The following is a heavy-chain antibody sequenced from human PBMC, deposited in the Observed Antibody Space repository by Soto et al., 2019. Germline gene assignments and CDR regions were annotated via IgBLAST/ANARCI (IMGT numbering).Heavy chain of an antibody. CDR3: AHFWSGYYGYWFDP. CDR1: GGTFSSYA. Sequence: GASVKVSCKASGGTFSSYAISWVRQAPGQGLEWMGGTIPIFGTANYAQKFQGRVTITADESTSTAYMELSSLRSEDTAVYYCAHFWSGYYGYWFDPWGQGTLVTVSS. CDR2: TIPIFGTA. D-gene: IGHD3-3*02. J-gene: IGHJ5*02. V-gene: IGHV1-69*13.